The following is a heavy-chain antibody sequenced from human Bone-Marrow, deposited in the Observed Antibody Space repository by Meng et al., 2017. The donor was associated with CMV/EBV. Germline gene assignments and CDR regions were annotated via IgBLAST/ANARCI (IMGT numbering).Heavy chain of an antibody. J-gene: IGHJ4*02. Sequence: KVSCKGSGYSFTTYWVGWVRQMPGKGLQWMGVINPGDSDTIYSPSFQGQVTMSADKSINTAYLQWSGLKASDTAIYYCARHFSGAGFSEWYFDYWGQGTRVTGSS. V-gene: IGHV5-51*01. CDR3: ARHFSGAGFSEWYFDY. CDR1: GYSFTTYW. D-gene: IGHD3-3*01. CDR2: INPGDSDT.